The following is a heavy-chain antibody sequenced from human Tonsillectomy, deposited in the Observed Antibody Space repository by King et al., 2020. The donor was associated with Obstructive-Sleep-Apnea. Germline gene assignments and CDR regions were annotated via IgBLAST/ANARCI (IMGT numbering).Heavy chain of an antibody. D-gene: IGHD1-7*01. Sequence: QLQESGPGLVKPSETLSLTCNVSGGSISSYFWSWIRQPPGKGLEWIGDISYSGTTQYNPILKSRVTISVDTSKNQFSLKLSSVTAADTAVYSCATHELELRPFDYWGQGALVTVSS. CDR1: GGSISSYF. J-gene: IGHJ4*02. CDR2: ISYSGTT. CDR3: ATHELELRPFDY. V-gene: IGHV4-59*08.